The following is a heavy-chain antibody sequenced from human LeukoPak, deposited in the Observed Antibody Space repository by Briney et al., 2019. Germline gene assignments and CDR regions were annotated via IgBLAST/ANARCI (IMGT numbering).Heavy chain of an antibody. CDR1: GFTFRSYG. D-gene: IGHD3-10*01. CDR2: ISTTSNYI. V-gene: IGHV3-21*01. Sequence: GGSLRLSCEASGFTFRSYGMNWVRQAPGKGLEWLSSISTTSNYIYYADSVKGRFTTSRDNAKNSLYLQMNSLRAEDTAVYYCARAAGERGFDPWGQGTLVTVSS. J-gene: IGHJ5*02. CDR3: ARAAGERGFDP.